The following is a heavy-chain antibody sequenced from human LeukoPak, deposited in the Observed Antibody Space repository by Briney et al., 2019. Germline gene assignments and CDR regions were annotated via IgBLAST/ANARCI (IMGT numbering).Heavy chain of an antibody. CDR3: ARNIWFGESADAFDI. CDR1: GYTFTDYY. V-gene: IGHV1-2*02. CDR2: INPKRGGT. D-gene: IGHD3-10*01. Sequence: ASVKVSCKASGYTFTDYYMHWVRQAPGQGLEWMGWINPKRGGTNSAQKFQGRVTMTRDKSIRTAYMELSRLTSDDTAVYYCARNIWFGESADAFDIWGQGTMVTVSS. J-gene: IGHJ3*02.